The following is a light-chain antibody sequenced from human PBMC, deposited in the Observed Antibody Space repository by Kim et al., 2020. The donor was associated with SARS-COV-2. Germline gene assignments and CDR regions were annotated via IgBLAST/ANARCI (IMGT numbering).Light chain of an antibody. J-gene: IGKJ5*01. CDR2: GAS. CDR1: QDIRND. Sequence: DIQMTQSPSSLSASVGDRVTITCRASQDIRNDLGWYQQNPGRAPKRLIYGASSLQSGVPSRFSGSGSGTEFTLTISSVQPEDFATYFCLQHSTYPITFCQRTRLEIK. CDR3: LQHSTYPIT. V-gene: IGKV1-17*01.